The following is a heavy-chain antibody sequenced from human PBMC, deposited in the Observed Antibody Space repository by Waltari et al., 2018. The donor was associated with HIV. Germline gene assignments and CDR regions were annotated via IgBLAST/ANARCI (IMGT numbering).Heavy chain of an antibody. CDR1: GFTVSSNS. Sequence: EVQLVESGGGLIQTGGSLRLSCAASGFTVSSNSISWVRQAPGQGLEWVSVIYSVGSTYYSDSVKGRFTISRDNSKNTLYLQMNSLRAEDTAVYYCARDRIQLSIPYGMDVWGQGTTVTVSS. D-gene: IGHD5-18*01. V-gene: IGHV3-53*01. CDR2: IYSVGST. J-gene: IGHJ6*02. CDR3: ARDRIQLSIPYGMDV.